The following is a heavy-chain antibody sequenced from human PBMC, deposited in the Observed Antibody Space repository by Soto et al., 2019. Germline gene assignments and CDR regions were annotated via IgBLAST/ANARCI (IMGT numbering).Heavy chain of an antibody. Sequence: PGGSLRLSCAASGFTFSSYAMSWVRQAPGKGLEWVSAISGSGGSTYYADSVKGRFTISRDNSKNTLYLQMNSLRAEDTAVYYCAERDDSSGYPNYFDSWGQGTLVTVSS. V-gene: IGHV3-23*01. CDR3: AERDDSSGYPNYFDS. D-gene: IGHD3-22*01. CDR2: ISGSGGST. CDR1: GFTFSSYA. J-gene: IGHJ4*02.